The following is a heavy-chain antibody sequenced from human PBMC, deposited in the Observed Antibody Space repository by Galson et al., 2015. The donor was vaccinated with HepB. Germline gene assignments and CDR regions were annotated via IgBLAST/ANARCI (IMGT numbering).Heavy chain of an antibody. J-gene: IGHJ4*02. D-gene: IGHD3-10*01. CDR3: ARGRYGSGSYLSYFDY. V-gene: IGHV3-20*04. CDR2: INWNGGST. CDR1: GFTFDDYG. Sequence: SLRLSCAASGFTFDDYGMSWVRQAPGKGLEWVSGINWNGGSTGYADSVKGRFTISRDNAKNSLYLQMNSLRAEDTALYYCARGRYGSGSYLSYFDYWGQGTLVTVSS.